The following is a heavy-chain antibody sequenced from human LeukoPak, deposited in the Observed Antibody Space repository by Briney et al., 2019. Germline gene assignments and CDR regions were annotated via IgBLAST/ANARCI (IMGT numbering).Heavy chain of an antibody. J-gene: IGHJ4*02. CDR2: ISAYNGNT. D-gene: IGHD3-10*01. Sequence: ASVKVSCKASGYTFTSYGISWVRQAPGQGLEWMGWISAYNGNTNYAQKFQGRVTITADESTSTAYMELSSLRSEDTAVYYCARVWFGELSHFDYWGQGTLVTVSS. CDR1: GYTFTSYG. CDR3: ARVWFGELSHFDY. V-gene: IGHV1-18*01.